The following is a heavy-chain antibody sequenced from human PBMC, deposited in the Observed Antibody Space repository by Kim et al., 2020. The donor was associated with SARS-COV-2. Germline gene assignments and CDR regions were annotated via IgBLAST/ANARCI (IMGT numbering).Heavy chain of an antibody. Sequence: GGSLRLSCAASGFTFTTYGMHWVRQAPGKGLEWVALTSYDGSHKYYADSVKGRFAISRDNYKDTLYLQMNSLRAEDTAIYYCAKGAPEWAKNYYFDYWGQVTLVTVSS. D-gene: IGHD2-8*01. J-gene: IGHJ4*02. CDR3: AKGAPEWAKNYYFDY. V-gene: IGHV3-30*18. CDR1: GFTFTTYG. CDR2: TSYDGSHK.